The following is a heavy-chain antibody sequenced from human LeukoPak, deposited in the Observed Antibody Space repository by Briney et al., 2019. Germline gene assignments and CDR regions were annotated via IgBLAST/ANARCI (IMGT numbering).Heavy chain of an antibody. CDR1: GFTFSGYA. V-gene: IGHV3-11*01. D-gene: IGHD2-15*01. CDR2: ISSSGSTI. J-gene: IGHJ4*02. Sequence: GGSLRLSCAASGFTFSGYAMSWVRQAPGKGLEWVSYISSSGSTIYYADSVKGRFTISRDNAKNSLYLQMNSLRAEDTAVYYCARVAAKTVEYWGQGTLVTVSS. CDR3: ARVAAKTVEY.